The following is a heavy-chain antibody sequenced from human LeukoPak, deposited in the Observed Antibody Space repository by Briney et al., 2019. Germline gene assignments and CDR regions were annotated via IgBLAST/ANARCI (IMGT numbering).Heavy chain of an antibody. CDR3: ASHKMGHIVVVPVFFDD. V-gene: IGHV4-34*01. CDR2: INHSGSN. J-gene: IGHJ4*02. Sequence: PSETLSLKCAVCGGSFSGYYWMWLRQPPGKGREWIGEINHSGSNKYNPSLKSRVTISVDTSKSQFSLKVTSVTAADTAVYYCASHKMGHIVVVPVFFDDCGQRRLVT. CDR1: GGSFSGYY. D-gene: IGHD2-2*01.